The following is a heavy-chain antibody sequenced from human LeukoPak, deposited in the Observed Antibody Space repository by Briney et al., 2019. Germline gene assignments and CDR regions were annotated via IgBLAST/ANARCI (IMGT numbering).Heavy chain of an antibody. CDR1: GFTFSSYS. Sequence: GGSLRLSCAASGFTFSSYSMNWVRQAPGKGLEWVSSISSSSYIYYADSVKGRFTISRDNAKNSLYLQMNSLRAEDTAVYYCARAGYYYDSSGYFVCNYWGQGTLVTVSS. CDR2: ISSSSYI. D-gene: IGHD3-22*01. CDR3: ARAGYYYDSSGYFVCNY. J-gene: IGHJ4*02. V-gene: IGHV3-21*01.